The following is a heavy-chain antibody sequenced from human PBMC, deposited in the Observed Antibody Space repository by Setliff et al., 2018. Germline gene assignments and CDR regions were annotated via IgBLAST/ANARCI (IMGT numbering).Heavy chain of an antibody. Sequence: SETLSLTCTVSGASIGSHNCIWIRQPPGRGLEWIGSIYHTGRTNYNPSLKTRATISLDTSKNQFSLNLCSVTAADTAVYYCARMSGFLYMDVWGKGTTVTVSS. CDR2: IYHTGRT. CDR3: ARMSGFLYMDV. J-gene: IGHJ6*03. D-gene: IGHD3-3*01. CDR1: GASIGSHN. V-gene: IGHV4-4*09.